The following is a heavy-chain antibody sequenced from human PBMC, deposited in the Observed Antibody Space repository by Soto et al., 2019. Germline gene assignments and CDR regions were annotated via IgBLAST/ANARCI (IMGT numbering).Heavy chain of an antibody. Sequence: ASVKVSCKASGYTFTSYGISWVRQAPGQGLEWMGWISAYNGNTNYAQKLQGRVTMTTDTSTSTAYMELRSLRSDDTAVYYCAPQRRDGYNLGIWGQGTMVTVSS. CDR2: ISAYNGNT. D-gene: IGHD5-12*01. J-gene: IGHJ3*02. CDR3: APQRRDGYNLGI. V-gene: IGHV1-18*01. CDR1: GYTFTSYG.